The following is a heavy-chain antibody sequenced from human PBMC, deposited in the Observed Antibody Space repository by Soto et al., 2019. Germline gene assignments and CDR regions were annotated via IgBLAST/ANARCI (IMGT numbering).Heavy chain of an antibody. V-gene: IGHV3-48*03. CDR1: GFTFSSYD. J-gene: IGHJ4*02. D-gene: IGHD3-22*01. Sequence: PGGSLRLSCEASGFTFSSYDMNWVRQAPGKGLEWLSYISGSGRTVYYADSVKGRFTISRDSAKKSLFLQMDSLRAEDTALYYCVRGADNSGYYNAFDYWGQGTPVTVSS. CDR2: ISGSGRTV. CDR3: VRGADNSGYYNAFDY.